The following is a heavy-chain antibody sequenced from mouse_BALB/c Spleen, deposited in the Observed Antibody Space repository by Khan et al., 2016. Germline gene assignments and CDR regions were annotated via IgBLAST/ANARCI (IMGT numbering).Heavy chain of an antibody. V-gene: IGHV1S29*02. Sequence: VQLQQSGPELVKPGPSVKISCKASGYTFTDNNIHWLKQSHGKSLEWIGYIYPYNGGTGYNQKFKNRATLTVDDSSNTAYMDLRILTSEASAVYYCANDYAWFAYWGQGTLVTVSA. CDR2: IYPYNGGT. CDR3: ANDYAWFAY. J-gene: IGHJ3*01. D-gene: IGHD2-4*01. CDR1: GYTFTDNN.